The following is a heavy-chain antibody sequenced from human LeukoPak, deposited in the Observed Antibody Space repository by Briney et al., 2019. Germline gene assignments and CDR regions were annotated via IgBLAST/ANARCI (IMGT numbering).Heavy chain of an antibody. J-gene: IGHJ6*03. CDR2: IYKSGST. Sequence: SETLSLTCTVSGGSISSSSYYWGWIRQPPGKGLEWIGNIYKSGSTYYNPSLKSRVTISVDTSKNQFSLKLNSVAAADTAVYYCARRGSITSYMDVWGKGTTVTISS. V-gene: IGHV4-39*01. CDR1: GGSISSSSYY. CDR3: ARRGSITSYMDV. D-gene: IGHD3-3*01.